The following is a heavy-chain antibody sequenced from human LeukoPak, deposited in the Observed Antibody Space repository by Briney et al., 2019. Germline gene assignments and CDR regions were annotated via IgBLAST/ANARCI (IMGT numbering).Heavy chain of an antibody. Sequence: PGRSLRFSCAASGFTFSSYAMHWVRQAPGKGLEWVAVISYDGSNKYYADSVKGRFTISRDNSKNTLYLQMNSLRAEDTAVYYCARDRRDVVVVAATVYYYYGMDVWGKGTTVTVSS. CDR3: ARDRRDVVVVAATVYYYYGMDV. V-gene: IGHV3-30*04. J-gene: IGHJ6*04. D-gene: IGHD2-15*01. CDR2: ISYDGSNK. CDR1: GFTFSSYA.